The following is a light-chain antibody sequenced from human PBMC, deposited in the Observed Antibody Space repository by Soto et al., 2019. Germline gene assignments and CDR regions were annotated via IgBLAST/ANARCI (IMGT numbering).Light chain of an antibody. CDR1: SRDIGVYDF. J-gene: IGLJ2*01. Sequence: HSVLTQPPSASGSPGQSVTISCTGTSRDIGVYDFVSWYQQHPGKAPKLLIYDVIKRPSGVPDRFSGSKSGNTASLTVSGLQTYDEADYSCSSYGGSNNLLFGVGTQLPVL. V-gene: IGLV2-8*01. CDR3: SSYGGSNNLL. CDR2: DVI.